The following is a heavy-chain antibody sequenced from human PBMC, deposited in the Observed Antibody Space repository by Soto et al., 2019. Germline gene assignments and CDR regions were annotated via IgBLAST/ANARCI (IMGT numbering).Heavy chain of an antibody. J-gene: IGHJ4*02. CDR3: ARGVATIVY. D-gene: IGHD5-12*01. CDR2: ISISGTTI. Sequence: EVQLVESGGGLVQPGGSLRLSCAASGFTFSSSAMNWVRQAPGEGLEWVSYISISGTTIYYADSVRGRFTISRDNAKNSLYLQMNSLRDEVTAVYYCARGVATIVYWGQGTLGTVSS. V-gene: IGHV3-48*02. CDR1: GFTFSSSA.